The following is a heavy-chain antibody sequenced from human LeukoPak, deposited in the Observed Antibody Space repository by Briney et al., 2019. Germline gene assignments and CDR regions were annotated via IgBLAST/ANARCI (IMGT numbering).Heavy chain of an antibody. Sequence: SETLSLTCAVYGGSFSGYYWSWIRQPPGKGLEWIGEINHSGSTNYNPSLKSRVTISVDTSKNQFSLKLSSVTAADTAVYYCAREGPVAGTYYWGQGTLVTVSS. J-gene: IGHJ4*02. CDR2: INHSGST. D-gene: IGHD6-19*01. V-gene: IGHV4-34*01. CDR3: AREGPVAGTYY. CDR1: GGSFSGYY.